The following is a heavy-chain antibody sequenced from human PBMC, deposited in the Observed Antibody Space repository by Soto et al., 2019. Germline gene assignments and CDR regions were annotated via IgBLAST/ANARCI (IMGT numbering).Heavy chain of an antibody. CDR3: GGGAYFSDY. J-gene: IGHJ4*02. V-gene: IGHV3-33*01. CDR2: IWYDGNTK. Sequence: QVQLVESGGGVVQPGRSLRLSCAASGFSFSSYGMHWVRQAPGKGLAWVATIWYDGNTKYYADSVKGRFTISRDNSKDTLYLQMNSRRDEATAVYYCGGGAYFSDYWGQGTLVTVSS. CDR1: GFSFSSYG. D-gene: IGHD3-16*01.